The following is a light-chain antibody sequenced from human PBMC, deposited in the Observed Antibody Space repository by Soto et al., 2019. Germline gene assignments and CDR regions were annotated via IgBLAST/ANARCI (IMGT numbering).Light chain of an antibody. CDR3: QQYSDWRT. V-gene: IGKV3-15*01. CDR2: GAS. J-gene: IGKJ1*01. CDR1: QSVSSN. Sequence: EIVMTQSPATLSVSPGERATLSCRASQSVSSNLAWYQQKPGQAPRLLIYGASTRATGIPARFSGSGSGTEFTLTISSLQSEDFAVYYCQQYSDWRTFGQGTKVDIK.